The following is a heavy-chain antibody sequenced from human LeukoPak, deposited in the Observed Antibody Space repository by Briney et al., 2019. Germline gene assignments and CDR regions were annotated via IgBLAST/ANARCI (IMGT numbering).Heavy chain of an antibody. CDR3: ATLDGSVYYFDY. V-gene: IGHV1-24*01. J-gene: IGHJ4*02. CDR1: GYTLTELS. CDR2: FDPEDGET. Sequence: ASVKVSCKVSGYTLTELSMHWVRQAPGKGLEWMGGFDPEDGETIYAQKLQGRVTMTEDTSTDTAYMELSSLRSEDTAVYYCATLDGSVYYFDYWGQGTLVTVSS. D-gene: IGHD5-24*01.